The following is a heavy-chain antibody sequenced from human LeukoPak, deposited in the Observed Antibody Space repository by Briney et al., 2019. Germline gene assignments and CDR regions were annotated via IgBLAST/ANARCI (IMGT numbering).Heavy chain of an antibody. J-gene: IGHJ4*02. CDR3: AKRRTIAVAGPWDY. Sequence: ASVKVSCKASGYTFTSYDINWVRQATGQGLEWMGWMNPNSGNTGYAQKFQGRVTMTRNTSISTAYMELSSLRSEDTAVYYCAKRRTIAVAGPWDYWGQGTLVTVSS. CDR2: MNPNSGNT. CDR1: GYTFTSYD. V-gene: IGHV1-8*01. D-gene: IGHD6-19*01.